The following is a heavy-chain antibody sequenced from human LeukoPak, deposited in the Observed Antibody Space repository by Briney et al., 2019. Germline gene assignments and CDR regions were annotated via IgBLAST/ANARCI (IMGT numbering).Heavy chain of an antibody. D-gene: IGHD3-22*01. J-gene: IGHJ4*02. V-gene: IGHV3-23*01. Sequence: PGGSLRLSCAASGFTFSSFAMSWVRQAPGKGLEWVSGISGSGGSTYYAGSVKGRFTISRDNSKNTLHLQMDSLRADDTAVYYCARQVTNYYYSNGLDYWGQGTLLTVSS. CDR3: ARQVTNYYYSNGLDY. CDR2: ISGSGGST. CDR1: GFTFSSFA.